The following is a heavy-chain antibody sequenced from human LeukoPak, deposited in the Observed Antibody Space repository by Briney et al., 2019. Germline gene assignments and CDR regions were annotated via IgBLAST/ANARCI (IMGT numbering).Heavy chain of an antibody. V-gene: IGHV4-38-2*01. J-gene: IGHJ1*01. Sequence: SETLSLTCAVSGYSISSGYYWGWIRQPPGKGLEWIGSIYHSGSTYYNPSLKSRVTISVDTSKNQFSLKLSSVTAADTAVYYCASHGIAAAGFAEYFQHWGQGTLVTVSS. CDR1: GYSISSGYY. CDR2: IYHSGST. CDR3: ASHGIAAAGFAEYFQH. D-gene: IGHD6-13*01.